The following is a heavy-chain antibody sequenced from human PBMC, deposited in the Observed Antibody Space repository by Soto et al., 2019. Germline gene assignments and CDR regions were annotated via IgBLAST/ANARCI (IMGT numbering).Heavy chain of an antibody. CDR2: IRGKGYGTTT. CDR1: GFTFGDYA. Sequence: AGGSLRLSCAVSGFTFGDYAMSWVRQAPGKGLECVGFIRGKGYGTTTEYAASVKGRFTISRDDSKGIAYLQMNSLKTADTAVYYCVRAGGSDWGYYFDHWGQGILVTVSS. V-gene: IGHV3-49*04. J-gene: IGHJ4*02. CDR3: VRAGGSDWGYYFDH. D-gene: IGHD6-19*01.